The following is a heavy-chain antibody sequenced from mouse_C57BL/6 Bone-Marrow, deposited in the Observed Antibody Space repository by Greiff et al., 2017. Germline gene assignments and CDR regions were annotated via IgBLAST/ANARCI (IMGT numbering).Heavy chain of an antibody. J-gene: IGHJ1*03. CDR2: IDPENGDT. V-gene: IGHV14-4*01. CDR1: GFNIKDDY. Sequence: EVQLQQSGAELVRPGASVKLSCTASGFNIKDDYMHWVKQRPEQGLEWIGWIDPENGDTEYASKFQGKATITADTSSNTAYMQLSSLRSEDTAVYYCTTGLYGSSPYWYFGVWGTGTTVTVSS. CDR3: TTGLYGSSPYWYFGV. D-gene: IGHD1-1*01.